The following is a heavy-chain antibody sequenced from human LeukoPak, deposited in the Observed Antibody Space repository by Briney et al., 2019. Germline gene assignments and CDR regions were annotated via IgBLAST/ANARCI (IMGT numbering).Heavy chain of an antibody. Sequence: GSSVKVSCKASGGTFSSYAISWVRQAPGQGLEWMGIINPSGGSTIYAQKFQGRVTMNRDMSTSTVYMELSSLRSEDTAVYYCARDPKDDTSGYYYFDYWGQGTLVTVSS. J-gene: IGHJ4*02. D-gene: IGHD3-22*01. CDR1: GGTFSSYA. CDR3: ARDPKDDTSGYYYFDY. CDR2: INPSGGST. V-gene: IGHV1-46*01.